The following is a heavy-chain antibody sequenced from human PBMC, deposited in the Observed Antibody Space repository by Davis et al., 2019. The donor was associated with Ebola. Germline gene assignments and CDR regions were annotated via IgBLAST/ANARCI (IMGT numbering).Heavy chain of an antibody. V-gene: IGHV1-46*01. D-gene: IGHD2-15*01. Sequence: AASVKVSCKASGYTFTSYYMHWVRQAPGQGLEWMGLINPSGGSTSYAQKFQGRVTMTRDTSTSTVYMALSSLRPEDTDVYYCARDPIRYCSGGSCYASSRYYGMDVWGQGTTVTVSS. CDR3: ARDPIRYCSGGSCYASSRYYGMDV. CDR1: GYTFTSYY. J-gene: IGHJ6*02. CDR2: INPSGGST.